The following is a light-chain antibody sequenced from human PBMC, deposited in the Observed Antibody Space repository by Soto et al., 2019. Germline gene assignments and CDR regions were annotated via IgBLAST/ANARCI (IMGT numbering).Light chain of an antibody. J-gene: IGKJ1*01. Sequence: DIQMTQSPSSLSASVGDRVTITCRASQSISSYLNWYQQKPGKAPKLLIYGASILQSGVPSRFSGSGSGIDFTLTISSLQPEDFATYYCQQSQSTTWTFGQGTKVEIK. CDR2: GAS. CDR3: QQSQSTTWT. CDR1: QSISSY. V-gene: IGKV1-39*01.